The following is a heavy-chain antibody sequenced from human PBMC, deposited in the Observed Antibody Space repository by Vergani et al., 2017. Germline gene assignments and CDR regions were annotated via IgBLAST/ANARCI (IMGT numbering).Heavy chain of an antibody. J-gene: IGHJ3*02. V-gene: IGHV3-33*01. CDR3: ASPSDRSGYAFDI. CDR1: GFTFSSYG. CDR2: IWYDGSNK. Sequence: QVQLVESGGGVVQPGRSLRLSCAASGFTFSSYGMHWVRQAPGKGLEWVAVIWYDGSNKYYADSVKGRFTISRDNSKTTLYLQMNSLRAEDTAVYYCASPSDRSGYAFDIWGQGTMVTVSS. D-gene: IGHD3-10*01.